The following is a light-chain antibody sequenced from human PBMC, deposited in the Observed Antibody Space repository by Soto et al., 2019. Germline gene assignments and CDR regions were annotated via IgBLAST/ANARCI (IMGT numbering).Light chain of an antibody. CDR1: SSDVSGYNY. Sequence: QSVLTQPRSVSGSPGQSVTISCTGTSSDVSGYNYVSWYQQHPGKAPKLMIYDVSKRPSGVPDRFSGSKSGNTASLTISGLQAEDEADYYCCSYAGSYTPWVFGGGTKSPS. V-gene: IGLV2-11*01. J-gene: IGLJ3*02. CDR2: DVS. CDR3: CSYAGSYTPWV.